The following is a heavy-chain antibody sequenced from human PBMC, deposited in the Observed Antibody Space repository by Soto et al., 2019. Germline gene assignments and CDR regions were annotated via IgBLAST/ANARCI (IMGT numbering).Heavy chain of an antibody. CDR3: ARESGLYSSSWQRLYDY. CDR1: GYTFISLG. D-gene: IGHD6-13*01. J-gene: IGHJ4*02. CDR2: ISAYSGDT. V-gene: IGHV1-18*01. Sequence: ASVKVSCKASGYTFISLGISWVRQAPGQGLEWMGWISAYSGDTNYAQKFQGRVTMTTDTSTSTAYMEVRSLRSDDTAVYYCARESGLYSSSWQRLYDYWGQGTLVTVSS.